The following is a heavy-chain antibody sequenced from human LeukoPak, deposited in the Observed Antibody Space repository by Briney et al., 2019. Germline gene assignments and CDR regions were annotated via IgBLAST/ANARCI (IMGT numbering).Heavy chain of an antibody. CDR1: GFPFSSYW. V-gene: IGHV3-74*03. CDR2: ISGDGTIK. Sequence: GGSLRLSCEPSGFPFSSYWMLWVRQAPGKGLVWVSRISGDGTIKTYADFVRGRFIVSRDNTKNILYLQMNSLKVEDTTTYFCSRSQFDYWGQGVLVTLSS. CDR3: SRSQFDY. J-gene: IGHJ4*02.